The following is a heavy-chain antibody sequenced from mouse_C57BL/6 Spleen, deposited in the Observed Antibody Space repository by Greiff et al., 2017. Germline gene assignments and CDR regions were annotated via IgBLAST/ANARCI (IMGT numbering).Heavy chain of an antibody. J-gene: IGHJ2*01. D-gene: IGHD2-3*01. CDR2: INPSSGYT. Sequence: QVQLKQSGAELARPGASVKMSCKASGYTFTSYTMHWVKQRPGQGLEWIGYINPSSGYTKYNQKFKDKATLTADKSSSTAYMQLSSLTSEDSAVYYCARGNGYYHYFDYWGQGTTLTVSS. CDR3: ARGNGYYHYFDY. V-gene: IGHV1-4*01. CDR1: GYTFTSYT.